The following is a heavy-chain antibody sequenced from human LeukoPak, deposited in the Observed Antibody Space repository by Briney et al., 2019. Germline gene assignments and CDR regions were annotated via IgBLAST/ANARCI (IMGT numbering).Heavy chain of an antibody. CDR3: ARSPTKRVPEDY. CDR1: GYSISSGYY. V-gene: IGHV4-38-2*02. Sequence: SETLSLTCTVSGYSISSGYYWGWIRQPPGKGLEWIGNIYHSGSTYYNPSLKSRVTISVDTSKNQFSLKLSSVTAADTAVYYCARSPTKRVPEDYWGQGTLVTVSS. CDR2: IYHSGST. D-gene: IGHD2-2*01. J-gene: IGHJ4*02.